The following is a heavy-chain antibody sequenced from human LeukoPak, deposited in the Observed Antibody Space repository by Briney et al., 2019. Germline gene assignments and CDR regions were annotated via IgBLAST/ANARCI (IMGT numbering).Heavy chain of an antibody. Sequence: GGSLRLSCTASEFSFSGHWMHWARQLPGKGLVWVSRISPTGSTTSYADSVKGRFTVSRDNAKNTLYLQVNNLRAEDTAVYYCARGPNSNWSGLDFWGQGTLLTVSS. CDR3: ARGPNSNWSGLDF. J-gene: IGHJ4*02. CDR1: EFSFSGHW. CDR2: ISPTGSTT. D-gene: IGHD6-6*01. V-gene: IGHV3-74*01.